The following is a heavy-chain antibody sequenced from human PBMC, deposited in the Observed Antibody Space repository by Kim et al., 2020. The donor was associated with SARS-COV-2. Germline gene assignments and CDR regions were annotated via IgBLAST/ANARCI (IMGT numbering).Heavy chain of an antibody. J-gene: IGHJ6*02. Sequence: TPSLKSRVTISVDTSKNQFSLKLSSVTAADTAVYYCARHSAVTTRYGMDVWGQGTTVTVSS. CDR3: ARHSAVTTRYGMDV. V-gene: IGHV4-39*01. D-gene: IGHD4-17*01.